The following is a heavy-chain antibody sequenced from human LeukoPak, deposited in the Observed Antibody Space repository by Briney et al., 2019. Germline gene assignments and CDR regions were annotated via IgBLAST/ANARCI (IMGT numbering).Heavy chain of an antibody. CDR3: AKDNSGSYSPSKFDH. J-gene: IGHJ4*02. CDR2: ISGSGGTT. Sequence: PGGSLRLSCAASGFTFGSYAMSWVRQAPGKGLEWVSGISGSGGTTYYADSVKGRFTIFRDNSMNTLYLQMDSLRAEDTAVYYCAKDNSGSYSPSKFDHWGQGTLVTVSS. D-gene: IGHD3-10*01. CDR1: GFTFGSYA. V-gene: IGHV3-23*01.